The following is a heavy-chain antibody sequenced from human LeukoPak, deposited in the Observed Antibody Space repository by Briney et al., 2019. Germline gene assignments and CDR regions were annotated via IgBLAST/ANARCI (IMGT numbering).Heavy chain of an antibody. V-gene: IGHV4-30-2*01. D-gene: IGHD1-14*01. CDR2: IYHSGST. Sequence: YAMSWIRQPPGKGQEWIGYIYHSGSTYYNPSLKSRVTISVDRSKNQFSLKLSSVTAADTAVYYCARANHFSHLFDYWGQGTLVTVSS. J-gene: IGHJ4*02. CDR3: ARANHFSHLFDY. CDR1: YA.